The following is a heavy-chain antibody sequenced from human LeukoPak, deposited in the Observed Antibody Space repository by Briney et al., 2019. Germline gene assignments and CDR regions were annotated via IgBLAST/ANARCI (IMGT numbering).Heavy chain of an antibody. CDR1: GYSISSGYY. Sequence: SETLSLTCAVSGYSISSGYYWGWIRQPPGKGLEWIGSIYHSGSTYYNPPIKSRVTLSVDTSKHQFSLKLTSVTAADTAVYYCARVPRRCSSTSCLPTHMDVWGKGTTVTVSS. V-gene: IGHV4-38-2*01. D-gene: IGHD2-2*01. CDR3: ARVPRRCSSTSCLPTHMDV. CDR2: IYHSGST. J-gene: IGHJ6*03.